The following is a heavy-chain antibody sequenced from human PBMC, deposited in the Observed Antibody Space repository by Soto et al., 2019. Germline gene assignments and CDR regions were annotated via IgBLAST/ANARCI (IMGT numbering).Heavy chain of an antibody. CDR3: ARGQIAAAGGAWFDP. D-gene: IGHD6-13*01. V-gene: IGHV1-69*02. CDR1: GGTFSSYT. J-gene: IGHJ5*02. Sequence: SVKVSCKASGGTFSSYTISWVRQAPGQGLEWMGRIIPILGIANYAQKFQGRVTITADKSTSTAYMELSSLRSEDTAVYYCARGQIAAAGGAWFDPWGQGTLVTRLL. CDR2: IIPILGIA.